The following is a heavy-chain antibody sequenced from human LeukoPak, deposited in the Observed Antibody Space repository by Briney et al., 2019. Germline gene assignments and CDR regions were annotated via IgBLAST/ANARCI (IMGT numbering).Heavy chain of an antibody. CDR1: GFTFSGSA. V-gene: IGHV3-23*01. D-gene: IGHD1-26*01. CDR2: ISGTGGST. CDR3: AKDRGFSGSYYGSEF. Sequence: GGSLRLSCAASGFTFSGSAMNWVRQAPGQGLEWVSAISGTGGSTYYADSVKGRFTISRDNSKNTLYLQMNSLRAEDTAMYYCAKDRGFSGSYYGSEFWGQGALVTVSS. J-gene: IGHJ4*02.